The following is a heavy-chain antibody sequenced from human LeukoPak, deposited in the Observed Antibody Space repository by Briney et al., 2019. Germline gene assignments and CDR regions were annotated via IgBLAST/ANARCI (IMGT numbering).Heavy chain of an antibody. Sequence: GGSLRLSCAASGFTFSDHYMSWIRQAPGKGLEWVSYISSGSSFTNYADSVKGRFTISRDNAKTSLYLQMNSLRAEDTAVYYCARDRYSSSWFDIWGQGTKVTVSS. CDR1: GFTFSDHY. J-gene: IGHJ3*02. D-gene: IGHD6-13*01. V-gene: IGHV3-11*05. CDR2: ISSGSSFT. CDR3: ARDRYSSSWFDI.